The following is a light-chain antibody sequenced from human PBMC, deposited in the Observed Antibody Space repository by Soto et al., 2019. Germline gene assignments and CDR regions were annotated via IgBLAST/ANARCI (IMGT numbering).Light chain of an antibody. J-gene: IGLJ2*01. CDR2: EVS. CDR3: SSYTTSNTLV. Sequence: QSALTQPASVSGSPGQSITISCTGTSSDVGAYTYVSWYQQHPGKAPKLMIFEVSDRPSGVSNRFSGSKSGNTASLTISGLQAEYEGDYYCSSYTTSNTLVFGGGTKLTVL. CDR1: SSDVGAYTY. V-gene: IGLV2-14*01.